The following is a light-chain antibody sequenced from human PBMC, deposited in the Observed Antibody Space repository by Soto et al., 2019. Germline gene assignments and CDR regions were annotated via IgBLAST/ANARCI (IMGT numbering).Light chain of an antibody. CDR2: AAS. Sequence: DIQMTQSPSSLSASVGDRVTITCRASQTINNYVHWYQQRAGQAPNLLISAASTLQSGVPSRFSGSGSGTDFTRTISSLQPEDFANYYCQQSYRTPWTFGQGTKVEIK. V-gene: IGKV1-39*01. CDR1: QTINNY. CDR3: QQSYRTPWT. J-gene: IGKJ1*01.